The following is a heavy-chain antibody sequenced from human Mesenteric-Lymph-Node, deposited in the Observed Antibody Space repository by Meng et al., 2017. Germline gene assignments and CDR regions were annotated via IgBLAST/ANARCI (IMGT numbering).Heavy chain of an antibody. Sequence: GESLKISCAACGFTFSSYDMHWVRQATGKGLEWVSAIGTAGDTYYPGSVKGQFTISRENAKNSLYLQMNSLRAGDTAVYYCAREVLTDLVVPAYYGMDVWGQGTTVTVSS. CDR2: IGTAGDT. CDR1: GFTFSSYD. CDR3: AREVLTDLVVPAYYGMDV. V-gene: IGHV3-13*03. J-gene: IGHJ6*02. D-gene: IGHD2-2*01.